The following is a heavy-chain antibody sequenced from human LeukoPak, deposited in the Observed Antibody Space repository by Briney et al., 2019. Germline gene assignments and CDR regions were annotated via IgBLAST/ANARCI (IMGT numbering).Heavy chain of an antibody. J-gene: IGHJ5*02. V-gene: IGHV4-59*08. D-gene: IGHD3-22*01. Sequence: SETLSLTCTVSGGSIRSYYWSWIRQPPGKGLEWIGYIYYSGSTNYNPSLKSRVTISVDTSKNQFSLKLSSVTAADTAVYYCARHALYYDSSGYVWLDPWGQGTLVTVSS. CDR2: IYYSGST. CDR3: ARHALYYDSSGYVWLDP. CDR1: GGSIRSYY.